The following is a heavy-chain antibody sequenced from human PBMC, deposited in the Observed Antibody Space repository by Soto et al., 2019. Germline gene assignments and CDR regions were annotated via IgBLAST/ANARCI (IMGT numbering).Heavy chain of an antibody. V-gene: IGHV1-2*02. CDR3: ASENFDVLTGLSAGFDS. CDR1: GYTFTAYY. J-gene: IGHJ4*02. D-gene: IGHD3-9*01. Sequence: QVQLVQSGAEVKKPGASVKVSCKASGYTFTAYYMHWVRQAPGQGLEWMGWINPNSGGTNYAQKFQGRVTMTRDTSITTAYMEVTRQTSDDTAVYYCASENFDVLTGLSAGFDSWGQGTLVTVSS. CDR2: INPNSGGT.